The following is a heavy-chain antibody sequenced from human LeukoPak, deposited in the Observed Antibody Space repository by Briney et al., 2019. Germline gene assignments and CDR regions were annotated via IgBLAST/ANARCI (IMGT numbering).Heavy chain of an antibody. CDR1: GFTFSGSA. CDR2: IRSTDNGYAT. J-gene: IGHJ4*02. CDR3: TGNYYGSGSYADFDY. Sequence: GRSLRLSCAASGFTFSGSALHWVRQASGKGLEWVGRIRSTDNGYATAYAASVKGRFTISRDDSKNTAYLQMDSLKTEDTAVYYCTGNYYGSGSYADFDYWGQGTLVTVSS. V-gene: IGHV3-73*01. D-gene: IGHD3-10*01.